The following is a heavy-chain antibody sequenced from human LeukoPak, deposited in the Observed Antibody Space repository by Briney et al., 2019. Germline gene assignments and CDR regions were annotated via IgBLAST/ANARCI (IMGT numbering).Heavy chain of an antibody. CDR2: IYYSGST. D-gene: IGHD3-10*01. V-gene: IGHV4-30-4*07. J-gene: IGHJ6*04. CDR1: GGSISSGGYS. Sequence: PSETLSLTCAVSGGSISSGGYSWSWIRQPPGKGLEWIGYIYYSGSTYYNPSLKSRVTISVDTSRNQFSLKLNSVTAADTAVYYCAKSNGYGLVDIWGKGTTVTISS. CDR3: AKSNGYGLVDI.